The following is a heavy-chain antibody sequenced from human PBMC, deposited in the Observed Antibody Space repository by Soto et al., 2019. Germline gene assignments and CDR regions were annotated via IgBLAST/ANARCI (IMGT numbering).Heavy chain of an antibody. D-gene: IGHD7-27*01. CDR3: ATCQLGEYYYAMDV. Sequence: QVQLQESGPGLAKPSGTLSLTCGVSGGSIISNNWWTWVRQSPGKGLEWFGEIYHSGRTKYNPSLKGRVSISIDTSKNQFSLKVNSVTAADTAVYYCATCQLGEYYYAMDVWGQGTTVTVSS. CDR2: IYHSGRT. CDR1: GGSIISNNW. J-gene: IGHJ6*02. V-gene: IGHV4-4*02.